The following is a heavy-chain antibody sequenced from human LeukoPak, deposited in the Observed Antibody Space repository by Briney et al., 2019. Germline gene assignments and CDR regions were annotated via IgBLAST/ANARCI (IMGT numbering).Heavy chain of an antibody. CDR3: ARVTTMVRGVNTFDY. CDR1: GYTFTSYG. J-gene: IGHJ4*02. CDR2: ISAYNGNT. V-gene: IGHV1-18*01. D-gene: IGHD3-10*01. Sequence: ASVKVSCKASGYTFTSYGISWVRQAPGQGLEWMGWISAYNGNTNYAQKLQGRVTMTTDTSTSTAYMELRSLRSDDTAVYYCARVTTMVRGVNTFDYWGQGTLVTVSS.